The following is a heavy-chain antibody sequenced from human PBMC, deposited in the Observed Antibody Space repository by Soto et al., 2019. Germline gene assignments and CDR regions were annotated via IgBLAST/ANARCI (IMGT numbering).Heavy chain of an antibody. CDR3: ARGDRYSGSFSDYFDP. CDR2: IYESGRT. CDR1: GASISNGGYS. V-gene: IGHV4-30-2*01. Sequence: PSETLSLTCFVSGASISNGGYSWSWIRQPPGKGPEWIGYIYESGRTYYKPSLKSRAAISMDKSRNQFSVRLTSVTAADTAVYFCARGDRYSGSFSDYFDPWGQGTLVTV. D-gene: IGHD1-26*01. J-gene: IGHJ5*02.